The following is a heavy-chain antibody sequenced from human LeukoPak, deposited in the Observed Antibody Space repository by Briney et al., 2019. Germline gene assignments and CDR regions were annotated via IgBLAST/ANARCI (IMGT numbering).Heavy chain of an antibody. J-gene: IGHJ6*03. CDR2: IKSKTDGGTT. CDR1: GFTFSNAW. CDR3: ASQVITMVRGVIDQDYYYMDV. D-gene: IGHD3-10*01. V-gene: IGHV3-15*01. Sequence: GGSLRLSCAASGFTFSNAWMSWVRQAPGKGLEWVGRIKSKTDGGTTDYAAPVKGRFTISRDDSKNTLYLQMNSPKTEDTAVYYCASQVITMVRGVIDQDYYYMDVWGKGTTVTISS.